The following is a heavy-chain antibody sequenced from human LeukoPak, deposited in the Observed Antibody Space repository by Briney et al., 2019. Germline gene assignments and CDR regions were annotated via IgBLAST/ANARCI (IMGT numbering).Heavy chain of an antibody. D-gene: IGHD1-26*01. CDR3: ARDLGSGSGSYYSYYYYYMDV. CDR1: GYTFTGYY. Sequence: GASVKVSCKASGYTFTGYYMHWVRQAPGQGLEWMGWINPNSGGTNYAQKFQGRVTMTRDTSISTAYMELSRLRSDDTAVYYCARDLGSGSGSYYSYYYYYMDVWGKGTTVTVSS. J-gene: IGHJ6*03. V-gene: IGHV1-2*02. CDR2: INPNSGGT.